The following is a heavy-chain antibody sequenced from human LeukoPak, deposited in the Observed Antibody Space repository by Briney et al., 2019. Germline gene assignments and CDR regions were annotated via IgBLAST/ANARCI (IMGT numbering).Heavy chain of an antibody. V-gene: IGHV4-34*01. J-gene: IGHJ6*03. CDR2: INHSGST. D-gene: IGHD6-13*01. CDR3: ARDMVSTWPYFYTYYYMDV. CDR1: GGSFSGYY. Sequence: SETLSLTCAVYGGSFSGYYWSWIRQPPGKGLEWIGEINHSGSTNYNPSLKSRVTISVDTSKNQFSLKMTSVTAADTALYFCARDMVSTWPYFYTYYYMDVWGQGTTVAVTS.